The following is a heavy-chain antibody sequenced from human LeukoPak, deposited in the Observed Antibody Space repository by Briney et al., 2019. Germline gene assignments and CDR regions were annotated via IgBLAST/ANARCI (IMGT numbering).Heavy chain of an antibody. CDR2: ISYDGSNK. Sequence: GGSLRLSCAASGFTFSSYAMHWVRQAPGKGLEWVAVISYDGSNKYYADSVKGRFTISRDNPKNTLYLQMNSLRAEDTAVYYCARGSIAARVDPDAFDIWGQGTMVTVSS. CDR1: GFTFSSYA. CDR3: ARGSIAARVDPDAFDI. J-gene: IGHJ3*02. V-gene: IGHV3-30*04. D-gene: IGHD6-6*01.